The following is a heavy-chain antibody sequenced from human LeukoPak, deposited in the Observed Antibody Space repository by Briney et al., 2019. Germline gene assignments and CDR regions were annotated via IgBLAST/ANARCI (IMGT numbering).Heavy chain of an antibody. D-gene: IGHD3-10*01. CDR3: ARVGRSKLLWFGELSP. CDR2: INPSGGST. J-gene: IGHJ5*02. CDR1: GYTFTSYY. V-gene: IGHV1-46*01. Sequence: ASVKVSCKASGYTFTSYYMHWVRQAPGQGLEWMGIINPSGGSTSYAQKFQGRVTMTRDTSTSTVYMELSSLRSEDTAVYYCARVGRSKLLWFGELSPWGQGTLVTVSS.